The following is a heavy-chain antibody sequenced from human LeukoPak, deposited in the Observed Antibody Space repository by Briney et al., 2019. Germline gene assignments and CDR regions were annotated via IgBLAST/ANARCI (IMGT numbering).Heavy chain of an antibody. Sequence: ASVKVSCKASGGTFSSYAISWVRQAPGQGLEWMGWISAYNGNTNYAQKLQGRVTMTTDTSTSTAYMELRSLRSDDTAVYYCARVGSSTGYSSGWYVRDAFDIWGQGTMVTVSS. CDR3: ARVGSSTGYSSGWYVRDAFDI. CDR2: ISAYNGNT. J-gene: IGHJ3*02. CDR1: GGTFSSYA. D-gene: IGHD6-19*01. V-gene: IGHV1-18*01.